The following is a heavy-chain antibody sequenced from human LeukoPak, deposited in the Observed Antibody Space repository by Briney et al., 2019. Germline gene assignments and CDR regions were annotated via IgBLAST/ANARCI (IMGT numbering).Heavy chain of an antibody. Sequence: GGSLRLSCAASGFTFSSYGVSWVRQAPGRGLEWVSGISGSGHRTYYADSVKGRFTISRDNSKNTLYLQVNSLRADDTALYYCAKDLRLSVGTSPFDYWGQGTLVTVSS. V-gene: IGHV3-23*01. CDR3: AKDLRLSVGTSPFDY. J-gene: IGHJ4*02. CDR1: GFTFSSYG. CDR2: ISGSGHRT. D-gene: IGHD4-23*01.